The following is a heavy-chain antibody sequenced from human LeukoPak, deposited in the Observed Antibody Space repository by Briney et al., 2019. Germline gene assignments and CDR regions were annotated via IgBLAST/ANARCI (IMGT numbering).Heavy chain of an antibody. Sequence: SETLSLTCTVSGGSINNGGYYWSWIRQHPGKGLEWIGYIYYSGSSYYNPSLRSRVTISVDTSKNHFSLKLSSVTAADTAVYYCARNRDGYNSFDYWGQGTLVTASS. J-gene: IGHJ4*02. CDR2: IYYSGSS. V-gene: IGHV4-31*03. D-gene: IGHD5-24*01. CDR3: ARNRDGYNSFDY. CDR1: GGSINNGGYY.